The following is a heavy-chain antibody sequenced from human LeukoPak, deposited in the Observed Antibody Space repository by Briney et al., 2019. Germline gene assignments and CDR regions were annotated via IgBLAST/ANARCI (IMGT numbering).Heavy chain of an antibody. Sequence: SETLSLTCAVYGGSFSGYYWSWIRQPPGKGLEWIGEINHSGSTNYNPSLKSRVTISVDTSKNQFSLKLSSVTAADTAVYYCARHVGVLLWFGERPGAWFDPWGQGTLVTVSS. D-gene: IGHD3-10*01. V-gene: IGHV4-34*01. CDR1: GGSFSGYY. CDR3: ARHVGVLLWFGERPGAWFDP. CDR2: INHSGST. J-gene: IGHJ5*02.